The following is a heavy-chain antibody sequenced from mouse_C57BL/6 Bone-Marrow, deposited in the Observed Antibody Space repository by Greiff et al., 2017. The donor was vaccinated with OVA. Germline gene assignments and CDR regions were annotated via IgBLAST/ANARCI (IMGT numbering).Heavy chain of an antibody. CDR1: GFSFNTYA. CDR2: IRSKSNNYAT. V-gene: IGHV10-1*01. D-gene: IGHD2-1*01. Sequence: EVKVVESGGGLVQPKGSLKLSCAASGFSFNTYAMNWVRQAPGKGLEWVARIRSKSNNYATYYADSVKDRFTISRDDSESMLYLQMNNLKTEDTAMYYCVRQGGNYWYCDVWGTGTTVTVSS. CDR3: VRQGGNYWYCDV. J-gene: IGHJ1*03.